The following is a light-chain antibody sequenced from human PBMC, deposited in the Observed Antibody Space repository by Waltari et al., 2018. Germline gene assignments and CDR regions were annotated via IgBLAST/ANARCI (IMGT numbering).Light chain of an antibody. J-gene: IGLJ2*01. CDR3: CSYAGADTSVV. CDR2: DVN. V-gene: IGLV2-11*01. Sequence: QSALTQPRSVSGSTGQSVTVSCSGTSSDIGCCGFASWYQHYHGKAPKLIIYDVNKRPPGVPDRFSGSKSGNTASLTISGLLNEDEADYYCCSYAGADTSVVFGGGTTLTVL. CDR1: SSDIGCCGF.